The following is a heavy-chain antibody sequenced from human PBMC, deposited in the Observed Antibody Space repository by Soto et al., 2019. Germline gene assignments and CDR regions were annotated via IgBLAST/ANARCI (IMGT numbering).Heavy chain of an antibody. CDR3: ATVPRGSRYFYYLDV. D-gene: IGHD3-16*01. V-gene: IGHV1-8*01. Sequence: QVQLVQSGAEVKKPGASVMVSCEASGDTFTNYEINWVRQATGRGLEWLGWVSLNTGNTGYAQRFQGRVSMTANPSISTAYMELSSLRSEDTAVYYCATVPRGSRYFYYLDVWGKGTTVIVSS. CDR2: VSLNTGNT. CDR1: GDTFTNYE. J-gene: IGHJ6*03.